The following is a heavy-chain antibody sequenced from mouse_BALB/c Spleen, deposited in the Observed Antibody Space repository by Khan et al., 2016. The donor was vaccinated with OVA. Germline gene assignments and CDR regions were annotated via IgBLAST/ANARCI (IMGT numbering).Heavy chain of an antibody. V-gene: IGHV1S135*01. CDR1: GYSFTTYY. J-gene: IGHJ3*01. CDR3: TRHGYVAWFTY. Sequence: VQLQQSGPELMKPGASVKISCKASGYSFTTYYIHWVLQSHGKSLDWIGYIDPFSGDTTYNQKFKGKATLTADKSSSTAYIHLNNLTSEDSAVDYCTRHGYVAWFTYWGQGTLVTVSA. CDR2: IDPFSGDT. D-gene: IGHD2-14*01.